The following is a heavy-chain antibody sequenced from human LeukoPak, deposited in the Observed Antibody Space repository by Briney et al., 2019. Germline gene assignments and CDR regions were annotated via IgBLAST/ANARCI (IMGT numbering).Heavy chain of an antibody. J-gene: IGHJ4*02. V-gene: IGHV3-66*01. CDR1: GFTVSSNY. Sequence: GGSLRLSCAASGFTVSSNYMSWVRQAPGKGLEWVSVIYSGGSTYYADSVKGRFTISRDNSKNTLYLQMNSLRAEDTAVYYCAKSSSGYYAAFDYWGQGTLVTVSS. CDR3: AKSSSGYYAAFDY. CDR2: IYSGGST. D-gene: IGHD3-22*01.